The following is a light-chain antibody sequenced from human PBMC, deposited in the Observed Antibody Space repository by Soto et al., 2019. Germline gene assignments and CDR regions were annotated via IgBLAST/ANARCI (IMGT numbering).Light chain of an antibody. J-gene: IGKJ1*01. CDR2: DAS. Sequence: DVQMSQSLSTLSAYVGDRVTMTFRASEFISDWLAWYQQKPGQAPKLLIYDASTLESGVPGRFSGSGVGTHFTLTISGLQPEDFATYHCQHYNSYSRAFGQGTKVDIK. CDR3: QHYNSYSRA. CDR1: EFISDW. V-gene: IGKV1-5*01.